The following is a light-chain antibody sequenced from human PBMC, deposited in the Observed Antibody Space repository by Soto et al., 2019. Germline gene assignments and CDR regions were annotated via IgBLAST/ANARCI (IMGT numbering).Light chain of an antibody. V-gene: IGKV1-5*03. Sequence: DIQMTQSPSTLSASVGDRVTITCRGSQGISSWLAWYQLKPGKAPRLLIYKAYSLASGVPSRLSGGGYGKEFTLTISSLQPEDVANYQCQQHTTFGQGPKVEI. J-gene: IGKJ1*01. CDR2: KAY. CDR1: QGISSW. CDR3: QQHTT.